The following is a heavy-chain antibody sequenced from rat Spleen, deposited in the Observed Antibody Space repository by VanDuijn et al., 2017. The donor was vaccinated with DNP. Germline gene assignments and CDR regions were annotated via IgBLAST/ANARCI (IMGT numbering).Heavy chain of an antibody. Sequence: EVRLVESGGGLVQPGRSLKLSCAASGFTLSDYNMAWVRQAPAKGLEWVAYIGSAAYAPYYGDSVKGRFTISRDNAKSTLYLQMNSLRSEDMATYYCVRWNSGHFDYWGQGVMVTVSS. V-gene: IGHV5-22*01. D-gene: IGHD4-3*01. CDR1: GFTLSDYN. CDR2: IGSAAYAP. J-gene: IGHJ2*01. CDR3: VRWNSGHFDY.